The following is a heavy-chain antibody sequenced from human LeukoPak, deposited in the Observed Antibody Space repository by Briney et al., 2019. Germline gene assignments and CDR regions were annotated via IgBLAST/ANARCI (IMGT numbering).Heavy chain of an antibody. V-gene: IGHV1-18*01. D-gene: IGHD3-16*02. J-gene: IGHJ3*02. CDR1: GYTFTSYG. CDR2: IGVYNGST. CDR3: ARENDYVWGSSRSDTFDI. Sequence: ASVKVSCKASGYTFTSYGISWVRQAPGQGLEWMGWIGVYNGSTNYAQKLQGRVTMTTDTSTSTAYMELRSLRSDDTAVYYCARENDYVWGSSRSDTFDIWGQGTMVTVSS.